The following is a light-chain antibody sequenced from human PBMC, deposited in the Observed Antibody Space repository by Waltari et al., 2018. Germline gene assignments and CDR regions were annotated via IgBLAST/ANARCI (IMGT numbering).Light chain of an antibody. CDR3: QQRRDWPLT. J-gene: IGKJ4*01. CDR2: DAF. CDR1: QSVSRD. V-gene: IGKV3-11*01. Sequence: EIVLTQSPATLSLSPGERASLSCRDSQSVSRDLAWYQQKPGQAPRVLIFDAFSRATGTPARFSGSGSGTDFTLTISSLEPEDCAVYYCQQRRDWPLTFGGGTKVEIK.